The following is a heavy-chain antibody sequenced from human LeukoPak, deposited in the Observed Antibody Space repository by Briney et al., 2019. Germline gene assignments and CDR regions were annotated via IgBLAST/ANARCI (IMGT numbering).Heavy chain of an antibody. CDR3: ARDDYDILTGYSKGFDY. J-gene: IGHJ4*02. CDR1: GFTFSSDG. D-gene: IGHD3-9*01. CDR2: IWYDGSNK. Sequence: GRSLRLSWAAAGFTFSSDGTGWVRQAPGKRLEWVAAIWYDGSNKYYADSVKGRFTISRDNSKNTLYLQMTSLRAEDTAVYYCARDDYDILTGYSKGFDYWGQGTLVTVSS. V-gene: IGHV3-33*01.